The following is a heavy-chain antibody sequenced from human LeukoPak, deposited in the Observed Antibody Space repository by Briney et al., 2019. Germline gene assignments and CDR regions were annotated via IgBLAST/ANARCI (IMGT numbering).Heavy chain of an antibody. CDR3: ARHLTHYDILTGYDCNWFDP. Sequence: SETLSLTCTVSGGSISSSSYYWGWIRQPPGKGLEWIGSIYYSGSTYYNPSLKSRVTISVDTSKNQFSLKLSSVTAADTAVYYCARHLTHYDILTGYDCNWFDPWGQGTQVTVSS. J-gene: IGHJ5*02. V-gene: IGHV4-39*01. CDR2: IYYSGST. CDR1: GGSISSSSYY. D-gene: IGHD3-9*01.